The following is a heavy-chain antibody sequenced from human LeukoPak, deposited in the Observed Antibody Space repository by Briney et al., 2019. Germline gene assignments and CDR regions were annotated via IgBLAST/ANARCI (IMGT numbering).Heavy chain of an antibody. D-gene: IGHD2-15*01. CDR3: ASYCSGGSCYSTFDY. CDR2: ISGSGGST. CDR1: GFTFSSYA. J-gene: IGHJ4*02. V-gene: IGHV3-23*01. Sequence: GRSLRLSCAASGFTFSSYAMSWVRQAPGKGLEWVSAISGSGGSTYYADSVKGRFTISRDNSKNTLYLQMNSLRAEDTAVYYCASYCSGGSCYSTFDYWGQGTLVTVSS.